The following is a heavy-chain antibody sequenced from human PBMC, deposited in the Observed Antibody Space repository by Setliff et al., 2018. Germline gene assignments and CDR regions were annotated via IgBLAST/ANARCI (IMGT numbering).Heavy chain of an antibody. V-gene: IGHV7-4-1*02. CDR1: GGTFSNYG. CDR2: INTITGNP. J-gene: IGHJ5*02. Sequence: GASVKVSCKASGGTFSNYGISWVRQAPGQGLEWMGRINTITGNPTFAQGFTGRFVFSLDTSVSTAYLQISSLKPEDTAVYYCARDLGYCSRTSCHGDWFDPWGQGTLVTVSS. D-gene: IGHD2-2*01. CDR3: ARDLGYCSRTSCHGDWFDP.